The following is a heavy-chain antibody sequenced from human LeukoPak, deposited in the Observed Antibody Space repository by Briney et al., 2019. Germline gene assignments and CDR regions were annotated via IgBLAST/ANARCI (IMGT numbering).Heavy chain of an antibody. CDR3: ARDSPMVRGVFDY. Sequence: GGSLRLSCAVSGFTFSDYYMSWIRQAPGKGLEWVSYISSSGSTIYYADSVKGRLTISRDNAKNSLYLQMNSLRAEDTAVYYCARDSPMVRGVFDYWGQGTLVTVSS. CDR1: GFTFSDYY. J-gene: IGHJ4*02. CDR2: ISSSGSTI. D-gene: IGHD3-10*01. V-gene: IGHV3-11*01.